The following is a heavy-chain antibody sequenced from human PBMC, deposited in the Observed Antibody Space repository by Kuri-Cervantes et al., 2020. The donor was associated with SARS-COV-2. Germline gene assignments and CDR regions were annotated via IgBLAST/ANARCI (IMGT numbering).Heavy chain of an antibody. CDR1: GFTVSSNY. D-gene: IGHD1-26*01. Sequence: GGSLRLSCAASGFTVSSNYMSWVRQAPGKGLEWVSVIYSGGSTYYADSVKGRSTISRDNSKNTLYLQMNSLRAEDTAVYYCARLYSGSYFGAFDIWGQGTMVTVSS. CDR3: ARLYSGSYFGAFDI. V-gene: IGHV3-66*02. J-gene: IGHJ3*02. CDR2: IYSGGST.